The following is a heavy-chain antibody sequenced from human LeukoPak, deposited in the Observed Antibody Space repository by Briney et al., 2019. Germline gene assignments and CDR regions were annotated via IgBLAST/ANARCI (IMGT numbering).Heavy chain of an antibody. D-gene: IGHD3-16*02. CDR2: ISYDGSNK. CDR3: AKGAQELSLIDY. V-gene: IGHV3-30*18. J-gene: IGHJ4*02. Sequence: GGSLRLSCAASGFTFSSCGMHWVRQAPGKGLEWVAVISYDGSNKYYADSVKGRFTISRDNSKNTLYLQMNSLRAEDTAVYYCAKGAQELSLIDYWGQGTLVTVSS. CDR1: GFTFSSCG.